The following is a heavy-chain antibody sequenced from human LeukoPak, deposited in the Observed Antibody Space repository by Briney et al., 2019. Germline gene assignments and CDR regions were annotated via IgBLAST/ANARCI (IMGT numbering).Heavy chain of an antibody. J-gene: IGHJ4*02. D-gene: IGHD3-22*01. CDR1: GFSFSDHF. CDR2: SRNKARSYTT. V-gene: IGHV3-72*01. CDR3: TRALDISGYFYPFDY. Sequence: PGGSLRLSCAASGFSFSDHFVDWVRQAPGKGLEWVGRSRNKARSYTTEYAASVKGRFTISRDDSQNLVHLQMNSLKAEDTAVYYCTRALDISGYFYPFDYWGQGTLVTVSS.